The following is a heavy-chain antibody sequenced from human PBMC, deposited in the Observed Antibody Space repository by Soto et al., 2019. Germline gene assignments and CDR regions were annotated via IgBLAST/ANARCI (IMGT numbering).Heavy chain of an antibody. CDR2: VFYSVRT. Sequence: PXATLSLPCSVSGGSINNFHWSWIRQPPGKGLEWIGFVFYSVRTTYNPSLQSRVTISVDTSHNHFSLKLRSVTAADTATYYCARIKSGYSYGSIIDFWGQGKLVTVPS. CDR1: GGSINNFH. D-gene: IGHD5-18*01. V-gene: IGHV4-59*01. CDR3: ARIKSGYSYGSIIDF. J-gene: IGHJ4*02.